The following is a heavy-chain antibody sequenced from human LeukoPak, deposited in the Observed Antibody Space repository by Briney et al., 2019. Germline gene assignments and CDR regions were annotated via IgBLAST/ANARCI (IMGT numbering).Heavy chain of an antibody. Sequence: GGSLRLSCAASGLSVSGYWLTWVRQTPGKGLEWVANIKQDGSEKNYVDSVKGRFTISRDNADNSLYLEMTNLRVEDTAVYFCASRYCTGVNCFAASYMCMDVWGKGTTVTVSS. D-gene: IGHD2-8*02. CDR1: GLSVSGYW. J-gene: IGHJ6*03. CDR2: IKQDGSEK. CDR3: ASRYCTGVNCFAASYMCMDV. V-gene: IGHV3-7*01.